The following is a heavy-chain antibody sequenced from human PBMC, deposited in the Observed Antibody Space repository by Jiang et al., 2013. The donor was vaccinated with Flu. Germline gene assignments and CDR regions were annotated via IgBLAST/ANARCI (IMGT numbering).Heavy chain of an antibody. Sequence: GAEVKKPGASVKVSCKASGYTFTGYYMHWVRQAPGQGLEWMGWINPNSGGTNYAQKFQGWVTMTRDTSISTAYMELSRLRSDDTAVYYCARGSLAGSKDFYYYYGMDVWGQGTTVTVSS. J-gene: IGHJ6*02. D-gene: IGHD3-10*01. CDR2: INPNSGGT. CDR1: GYTFTGYY. CDR3: ARGSLAGSKDFYYYYGMDV. V-gene: IGHV1-2*04.